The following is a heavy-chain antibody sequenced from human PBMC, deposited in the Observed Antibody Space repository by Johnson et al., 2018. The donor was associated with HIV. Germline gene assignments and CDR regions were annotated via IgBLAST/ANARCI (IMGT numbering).Heavy chain of an antibody. CDR1: GFTFSNYA. Sequence: QMQLVESGGGVVQPGRSLRLSCAASGFTFSNYAMHWVRQAPGKGLEWLSFIRYDGKDKYYADFVKGRFTISRDNSKNTLYLQMNSLRAEDTAVYYCAKDLGYSSSSRAFDIWGQGTMVTVSS. D-gene: IGHD6-6*01. CDR3: AKDLGYSSSSRAFDI. J-gene: IGHJ3*02. V-gene: IGHV3-30*02. CDR2: IRYDGKDK.